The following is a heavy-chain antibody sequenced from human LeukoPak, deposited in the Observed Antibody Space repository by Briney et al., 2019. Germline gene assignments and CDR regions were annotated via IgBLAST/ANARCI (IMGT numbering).Heavy chain of an antibody. CDR3: ARVRAADLGDYGMDV. D-gene: IGHD2-15*01. J-gene: IGHJ6*02. CDR1: GGSISSGNYY. V-gene: IGHV4-31*03. Sequence: SETLSLTCTVSGGSISSGNYYWRWLRQHPGTGLEWIGYISYSGSTYYNPSLKSRVTVSVDTSKNQFSLKLGSVTAADTAVYYCARVRAADLGDYGMDVWGQGTTVTVSS. CDR2: ISYSGST.